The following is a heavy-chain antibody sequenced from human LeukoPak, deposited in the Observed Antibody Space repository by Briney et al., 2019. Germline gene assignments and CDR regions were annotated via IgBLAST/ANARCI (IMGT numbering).Heavy chain of an antibody. Sequence: GGSLRLSCAASGFTFSSYGMHWVRQAPGKGLEWVAVISYDGSNKYYADSVKGRFTISRDNSKNTLYLQMNSLRAEDTAVYYCAKDAGGSNDYWGQGTLVTVSS. CDR2: ISYDGSNK. J-gene: IGHJ4*02. D-gene: IGHD2-15*01. V-gene: IGHV3-30*18. CDR3: AKDAGGSNDY. CDR1: GFTFSSYG.